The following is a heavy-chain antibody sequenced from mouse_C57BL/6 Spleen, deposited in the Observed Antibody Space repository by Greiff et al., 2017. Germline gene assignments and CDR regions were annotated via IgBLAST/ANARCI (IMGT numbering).Heavy chain of an antibody. Sequence: EVKLQESGPELVKPGASVKMSCKASGYTFTDYNMHWVKQSHGKSLEWIGYINPNNGGTSYNQKFKGKATLTVNKSSSTAYMELRSLTSEDSAVYYCASAYYYYGSSPLDYWGQGTTLTVSS. CDR2: INPNNGGT. CDR3: ASAYYYYGSSPLDY. V-gene: IGHV1-22*01. J-gene: IGHJ2*01. CDR1: GYTFTDYN. D-gene: IGHD1-1*01.